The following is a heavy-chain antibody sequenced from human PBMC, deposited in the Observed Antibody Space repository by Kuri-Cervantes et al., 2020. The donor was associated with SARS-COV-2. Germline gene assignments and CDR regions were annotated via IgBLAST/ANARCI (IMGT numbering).Heavy chain of an antibody. D-gene: IGHD3-3*01. Sequence: ETLSLTCAASGFTFSSYAMSWVRRAPGKGLEWVSVISGSGGSTYYADSVKGRFTISRDNSKNTLYLQMNSLRAEDTAVYYCAKSVGYFWSGYPEAYYYYGMDVWGQGTTVTVSS. CDR2: ISGSGGST. J-gene: IGHJ6*02. V-gene: IGHV3-23*01. CDR1: GFTFSSYA. CDR3: AKSVGYFWSGYPEAYYYYGMDV.